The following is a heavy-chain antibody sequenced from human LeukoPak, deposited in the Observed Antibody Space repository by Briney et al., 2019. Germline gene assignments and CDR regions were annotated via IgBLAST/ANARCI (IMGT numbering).Heavy chain of an antibody. CDR2: IYYSGTT. Sequence: SETLSLTCTVSGGSISSSSYYWGWIRQPPGKGLEWIGSIYYSGTTYYNPSLKSRVTIAVDTSKSQFSLKLSSVTAADTAVYYCATGIGVILTQLDYWGQGTLVTVSS. V-gene: IGHV4-39*07. D-gene: IGHD3-9*01. CDR1: GGSISSSSYY. J-gene: IGHJ4*02. CDR3: ATGIGVILTQLDY.